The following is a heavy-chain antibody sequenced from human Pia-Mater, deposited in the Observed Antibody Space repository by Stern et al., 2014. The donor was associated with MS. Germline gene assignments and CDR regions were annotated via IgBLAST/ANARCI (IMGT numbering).Heavy chain of an antibody. Sequence: QVQLQESGPGLVKPSETLSLTCTVSGGSITNRDYWGWIRQSPGKGLEWIGSVYYSGFTYYRPSLTSRATISIDTSRNPFFLRLISGTATDTAVYFCARGVTAVTNYVPNWCFDLWGRGTLVTVSS. CDR2: VYYSGFT. J-gene: IGHJ2*01. V-gene: IGHV4-39*02. CDR3: ARGVTAVTNYVPNWCFDL. CDR1: GGSITNRDY. D-gene: IGHD4-11*01.